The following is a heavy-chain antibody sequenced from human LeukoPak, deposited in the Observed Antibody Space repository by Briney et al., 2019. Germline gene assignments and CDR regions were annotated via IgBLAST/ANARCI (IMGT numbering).Heavy chain of an antibody. J-gene: IGHJ4*02. V-gene: IGHV3-30*02. CDR3: AKDVRYGGNWYYFDY. D-gene: IGHD4-23*01. CDR1: GFTFSDYA. CDR2: IRYDGNDK. Sequence: LGGSLRLSCAASGFTFSDYAMHWVRQAPGKGLEWVAFIRYDGNDKYYADSVKGRFTISRDNSKNTLDLQMNSLRAEDTAVYHCAKDVRYGGNWYYFDYWGQGTLVTVSS.